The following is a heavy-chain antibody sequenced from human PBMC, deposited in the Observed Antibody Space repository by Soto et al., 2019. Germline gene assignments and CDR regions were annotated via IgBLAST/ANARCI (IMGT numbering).Heavy chain of an antibody. CDR2: ISYDGTNT. CDR3: ARDQWRWGGAFDF. Sequence: QVQLVESGGGVVQPGRSLRLSCAASGFSLSNYAMHWVRQAPGKGLERVAVISYDGTNTYYADSVKGRFTISRDNSKNAMSLQIKSRRAEETAMYYCARDQWRWGGAFDFWGQGTVVTVSS. D-gene: IGHD6-19*01. V-gene: IGHV3-30*04. CDR1: GFSLSNYA. J-gene: IGHJ3*01.